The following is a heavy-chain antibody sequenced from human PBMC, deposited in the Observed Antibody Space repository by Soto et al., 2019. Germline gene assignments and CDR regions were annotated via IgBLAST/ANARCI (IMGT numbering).Heavy chain of an antibody. CDR3: ATHPPYGPLDH. J-gene: IGHJ4*02. D-gene: IGHD4-17*01. CDR2: IYYSENT. V-gene: IGHV4-39*01. Sequence: QLQLQESGPGLVKPSETLSLTCTVSGGSISSSSNLWGWIRQPPGKGLEWIGNIYYSENTYYNPSLKRRVTIPVDTSKNQFSLRLTSVTAADTAVYYCATHPPYGPLDHWGQGTLVTVSS. CDR1: GGSISSSSNL.